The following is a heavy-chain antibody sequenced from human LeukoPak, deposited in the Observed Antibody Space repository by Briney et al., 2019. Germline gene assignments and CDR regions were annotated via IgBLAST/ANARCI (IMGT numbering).Heavy chain of an antibody. Sequence: SETLSLTCTVSGGSISSSSYSWGWIRQPPGKGLEWIGSIYYSGSTYYNPSLKSRVTISVDTSKNQFSLKLSSVTAADTAVYYCARLWGRNLYNWFDPRGQGTLVTVSS. CDR1: GGSISSSSYS. CDR3: ARLWGRNLYNWFDP. J-gene: IGHJ5*02. V-gene: IGHV4-39*01. CDR2: IYYSGST. D-gene: IGHD1-14*01.